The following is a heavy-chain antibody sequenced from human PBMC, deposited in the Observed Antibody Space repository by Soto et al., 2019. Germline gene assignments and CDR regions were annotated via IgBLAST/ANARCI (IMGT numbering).Heavy chain of an antibody. CDR3: ARSSGKVRGAMKGGMDV. V-gene: IGHV4-61*01. J-gene: IGHJ6*02. D-gene: IGHD3-10*01. CDR2: IYYSGST. Sequence: QVQLQESGPGLVKPSETLSLTCTVSGGSVSSGSYYWSWIRQPPGKGLEWIGYIYYSGSTNYNPSLKSRVTISVDKSKNQFSLKLSSVTAADTAVYYCARSSGKVRGAMKGGMDVWGQGTTVTVSS. CDR1: GGSVSSGSYY.